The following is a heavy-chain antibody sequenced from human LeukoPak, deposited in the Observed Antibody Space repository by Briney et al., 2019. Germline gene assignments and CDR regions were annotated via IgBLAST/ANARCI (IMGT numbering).Heavy chain of an antibody. J-gene: IGHJ4*02. D-gene: IGHD3/OR15-3a*01. V-gene: IGHV3-23*01. Sequence: GGSLRLSCAASGFTFSNYAMSWVRQAPGKGLEWVSAITGSGGITYYADSVKGRFTLSRDNSKNTLYLQMNSLRAEDTAVYYCAKGVWTDYTITHFDYWGQGTLVTVSS. CDR3: AKGVWTDYTITHFDY. CDR2: ITGSGGIT. CDR1: GFTFSNYA.